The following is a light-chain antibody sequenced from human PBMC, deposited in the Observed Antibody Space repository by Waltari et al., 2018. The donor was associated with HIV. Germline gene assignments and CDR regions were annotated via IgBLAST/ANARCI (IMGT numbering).Light chain of an antibody. CDR2: DDN. CDR3: QSYDSSLSAYV. Sequence: QSVLTQPPSVSGAPGQRVTISCAGSGSNIGAGFDVHWYQHFPGTAPKFLINDDNARPSGVPDRFSGSKSGTSASLAITGLQAEDEADYYCQSYDSSLSAYVFGTGTKVSVL. CDR1: GSNIGAGFD. V-gene: IGLV1-40*01. J-gene: IGLJ1*01.